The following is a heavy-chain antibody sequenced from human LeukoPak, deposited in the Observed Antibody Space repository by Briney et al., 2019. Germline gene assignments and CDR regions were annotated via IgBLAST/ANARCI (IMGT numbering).Heavy chain of an antibody. J-gene: IGHJ4*02. V-gene: IGHV4-61*01. D-gene: IGHD3-10*01. CDR1: GGSISSSSYY. CDR2: IYYSGST. Sequence: SETLSLTCTVSGGSISSSSYYWGWIRQPPGKGLEWIGYIYYSGSTNYNPSLKSRVTISVDTSKSQFSLKLSSVTAADTAVYYCAREHYYGSGIDYWGQGTLVTVSA. CDR3: AREHYYGSGIDY.